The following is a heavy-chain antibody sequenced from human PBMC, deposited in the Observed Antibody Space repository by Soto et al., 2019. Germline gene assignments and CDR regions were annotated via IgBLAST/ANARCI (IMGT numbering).Heavy chain of an antibody. CDR3: AKSTWATVTSGGYFYY. V-gene: IGHV3-23*01. D-gene: IGHD4-17*01. Sequence: EVQLLESGGGLVQPGWSLRLSCAASGFTFSSYAMSWVRQAPGKGLGWVSAISGSGGSTYYADSVKGRFTISRDNSKNTLYPQMNSLRAEDTAVYYCAKSTWATVTSGGYFYYWGQGTLVTVSS. J-gene: IGHJ4*02. CDR2: ISGSGGST. CDR1: GFTFSSYA.